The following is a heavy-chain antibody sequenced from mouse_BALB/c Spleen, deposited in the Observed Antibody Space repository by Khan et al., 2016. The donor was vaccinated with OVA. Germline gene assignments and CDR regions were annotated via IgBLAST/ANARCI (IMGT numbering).Heavy chain of an antibody. V-gene: IGHV1S132*01. Sequence: QVQLQQSGAELVRPGASVKLSCKTSGYIFTSYWIHWVKQRSGQGLEWIARIYPGTDNTYYNEKLKDRATLTADRSSSTAYLQLSSLKSEDSAVYFCAREEALYYFDYWGQGTTLTVSS. D-gene: IGHD3-2*02. CDR1: GYIFTSYW. J-gene: IGHJ2*01. CDR2: IYPGTDNT. CDR3: AREEALYYFDY.